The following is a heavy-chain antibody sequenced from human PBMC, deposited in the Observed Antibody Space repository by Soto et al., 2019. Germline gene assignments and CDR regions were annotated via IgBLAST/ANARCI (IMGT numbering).Heavy chain of an antibody. J-gene: IGHJ5*02. V-gene: IGHV3-23*01. CDR1: GFTFSNYA. CDR2: ITGSGDGT. D-gene: IGHD3-3*01. CDR3: TKASGAYFSFPCFDP. Sequence: GGSLRLSCAASGFTFSNYAMNWVRQIPGQGPEWVASITGSGDGTFYADSVKGRFSISRDNSNDTLYLQMNSLRGEDTAVFYCTKASGAYFSFPCFDPWGLGTLVTVSP.